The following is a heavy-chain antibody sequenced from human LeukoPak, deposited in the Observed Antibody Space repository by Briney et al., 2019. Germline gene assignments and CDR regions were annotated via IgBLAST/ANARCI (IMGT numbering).Heavy chain of an antibody. Sequence: GGSLRLSCAASGFTVSSNYMSWVRQAPGKGLEWVSVIYSGGSTYYADSVKGRFTISRDNSKNTLNLQMNSLRAEDTAVYYCARWYSSGWYGMGAFDIWGQGTMVTVSS. CDR2: IYSGGST. CDR1: GFTVSSNY. J-gene: IGHJ3*02. CDR3: ARWYSSGWYGMGAFDI. D-gene: IGHD6-19*01. V-gene: IGHV3-66*01.